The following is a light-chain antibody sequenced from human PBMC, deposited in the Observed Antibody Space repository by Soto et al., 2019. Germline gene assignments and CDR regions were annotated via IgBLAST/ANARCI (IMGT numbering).Light chain of an antibody. Sequence: DIQMTQSPSSLSASVGDRVTITCQASQDISNYLNWYQQKPGKAPKLLIYDASNLETGVPSRFSGSGSGTDFTFTVSSLQPEDIATYYCQHYDGLPLFTFGPGTKVDVK. V-gene: IGKV1-33*01. CDR3: QHYDGLPLFT. CDR1: QDISNY. CDR2: DAS. J-gene: IGKJ3*01.